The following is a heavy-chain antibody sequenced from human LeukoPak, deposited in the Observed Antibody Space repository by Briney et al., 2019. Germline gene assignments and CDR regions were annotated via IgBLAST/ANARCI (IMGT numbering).Heavy chain of an antibody. CDR3: AHCSSTSCYFGFDY. CDR1: GFTFSSYG. V-gene: IGHV3-23*01. J-gene: IGHJ4*02. CDR2: ISGSGGST. D-gene: IGHD2-2*01. Sequence: GGSLRLSCAASGFTFSSYGMSWVRQAPGKGLEWVSAISGSGGSTYYADSVKGRFTISRDNSKNTLYLQMNSLRAEDTAVYYCAHCSSTSCYFGFDYWGQGTLSPSPQ.